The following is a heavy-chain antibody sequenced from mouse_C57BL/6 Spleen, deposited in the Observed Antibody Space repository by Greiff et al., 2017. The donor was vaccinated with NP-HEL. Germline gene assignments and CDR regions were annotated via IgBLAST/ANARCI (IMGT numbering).Heavy chain of an antibody. CDR1: GYAFSSSW. V-gene: IGHV1-82*01. J-gene: IGHJ1*03. Sequence: VQLQQSGPELVKPGASVKISCKASGYAFSSSWMNWVKQRPGKGLEWIGRIYPGDGDTNYNGKFKGKATLTADKSSSTAYMQLSSLTSEDSAVYFCARGLYSGYFDVWGTGTTVTVSS. CDR3: ARGLYSGYFDV. CDR2: IYPGDGDT. D-gene: IGHD1-1*01.